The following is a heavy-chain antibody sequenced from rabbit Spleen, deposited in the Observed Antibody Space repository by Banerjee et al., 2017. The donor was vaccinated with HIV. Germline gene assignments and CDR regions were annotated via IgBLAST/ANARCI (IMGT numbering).Heavy chain of an antibody. CDR2: IDAGSSGFT. CDR1: GFSFNSGYD. Sequence: QQLEESGGGLVKPGASLTLTCKASGFSFNSGYDMCWVRQAPGKGLEWVACIDAGSSGFTYFATWAKGRFTISKISSTAVTLQMTRLTAADTATYFCARDTSSSFSSYGMDLWGPGTLVTVS. J-gene: IGHJ6*01. D-gene: IGHD1-1*01. CDR3: ARDTSSSFSSYGMDL. V-gene: IGHV1S40*01.